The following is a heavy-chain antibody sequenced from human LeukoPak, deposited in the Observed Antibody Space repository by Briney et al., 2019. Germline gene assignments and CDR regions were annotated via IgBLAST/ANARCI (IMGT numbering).Heavy chain of an antibody. CDR1: GGSISSYY. Sequence: SETLSPTCTVSGGSISSYYWSWIRQPPGKGLEWIGYIHYSGSTNYNPSLKSRVTISVDTSKNQFSLKLSSVTAADTAIYYCARVGTPTAPPPPPLIDYWGQGTLVTVSS. D-gene: IGHD3-10*01. CDR3: ARVGTPTAPPPPPLIDY. CDR2: IHYSGST. V-gene: IGHV4-59*01. J-gene: IGHJ4*02.